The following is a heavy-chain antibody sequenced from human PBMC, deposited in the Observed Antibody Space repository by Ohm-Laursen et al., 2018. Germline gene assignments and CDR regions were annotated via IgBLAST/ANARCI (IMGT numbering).Heavy chain of an antibody. CDR2: SRDKANSYTT. CDR1: GFTFSTYS. CDR3: ARTRNFQPYDV. D-gene: IGHD2/OR15-2a*01. J-gene: IGHJ3*01. V-gene: IGHV3-72*01. Sequence: SLRLSCAASGFTFSTYSMTWVRQAPGKGLELVARSRDKANSYTTAYVASVKGRFSISRDDSENSLYLQMNSLKTEDTAVYYCARTRNFQPYDVWGQGTMVIVSS.